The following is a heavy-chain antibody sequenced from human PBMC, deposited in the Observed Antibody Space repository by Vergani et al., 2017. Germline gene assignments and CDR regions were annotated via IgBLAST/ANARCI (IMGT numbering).Heavy chain of an antibody. J-gene: IGHJ4*02. V-gene: IGHV1-18*01. CDR1: GYTFTSYG. CDR3: ATQYYYDSSGYFPPPEY. D-gene: IGHD3-22*01. CDR2: ISAYNGNT. Sequence: QVQLVQSGAEVKKPGASVKVSCKASGYTFTSYGISWVRQAPGQGLEWMGWISAYNGNTNYAQKLQGRVTMTTDTSTSTAYMELRSLRSDDTAVYYCATQYYYDSSGYFPPPEYWGQGTLVTGSS.